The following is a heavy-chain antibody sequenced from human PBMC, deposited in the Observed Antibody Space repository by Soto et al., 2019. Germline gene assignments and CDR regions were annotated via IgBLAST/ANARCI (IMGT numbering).Heavy chain of an antibody. CDR2: ISSSSSYI. Sequence: GGSLRLSCAASGFTFSSYSMNWVRQAPGKGLEWVSSISSSSSYIYYADSVKGRFTISRDNAKNSLYLQMNSLRDEDTAVYYCAREMDRDIVVVVPDAEGAPSRIDVWGPGTTVTVSS. V-gene: IGHV3-21*01. CDR3: AREMDRDIVVVVPDAEGAPSRIDV. D-gene: IGHD2-15*01. J-gene: IGHJ6*02. CDR1: GFTFSSYS.